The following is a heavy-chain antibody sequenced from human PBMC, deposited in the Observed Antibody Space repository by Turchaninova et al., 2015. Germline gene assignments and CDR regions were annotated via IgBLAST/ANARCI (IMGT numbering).Heavy chain of an antibody. J-gene: IGHJ4*02. CDR1: GFIFSSFS. CDR2: ISNRGTDI. Sequence: VESWGDLVQPGGSLRLSCVGSGFIFSSFSMVWVRRTPGKGLEWISYISNRGTDIHYADSVRGRVTVSRDNAKNSLYLQMNSLRAEDTGVYYWARDIIGALWYWGQGTLVTVSS. V-gene: IGHV3-48*01. D-gene: IGHD1-26*01. CDR3: ARDIIGALWY.